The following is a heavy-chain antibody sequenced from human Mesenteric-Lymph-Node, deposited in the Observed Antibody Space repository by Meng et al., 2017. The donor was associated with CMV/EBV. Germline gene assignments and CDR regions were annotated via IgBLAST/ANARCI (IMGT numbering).Heavy chain of an antibody. J-gene: IGHJ4*02. D-gene: IGHD1-1*01. CDR3: ARATERPNYFDY. CDR1: GGSVSSGSYY. V-gene: IGHV4-61*01. Sequence: VSGGSVSSGSYYWSWIRQPPGKGLEWIGYIYYSGSTNYNPSLKSRVTISVDTSKNQFSLKLSSVTAADTAVYYCARATERPNYFDYWGQGTLVTVPS. CDR2: IYYSGST.